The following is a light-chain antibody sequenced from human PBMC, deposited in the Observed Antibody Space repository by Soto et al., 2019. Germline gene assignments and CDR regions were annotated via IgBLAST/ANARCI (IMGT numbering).Light chain of an antibody. CDR2: KAS. CDR1: QTISSW. Sequence: DIQMTQSPSTLSGSVGDRVTITCRAGQTISSWLAWYQQKPGKAPKLLIYKASTLKSGVPSRFSGSGSGTEFTLTIISLQPDDFATYYCQHYNSYSEAFGQGTKVDIK. CDR3: QHYNSYSEA. V-gene: IGKV1-5*03. J-gene: IGKJ1*01.